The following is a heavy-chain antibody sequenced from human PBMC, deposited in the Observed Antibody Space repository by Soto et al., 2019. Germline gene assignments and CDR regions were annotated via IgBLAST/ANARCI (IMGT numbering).Heavy chain of an antibody. CDR3: ARDYRSTIFGVVIRNYFGVDV. V-gene: IGHV3-48*02. CDR1: GFTFSSYA. J-gene: IGHJ6*02. D-gene: IGHD3-3*01. CDR2: ISYSSSTI. Sequence: GGSLRLSCAASGFTFSSYAMSLVRQAPGKGLEWVSYISYSSSTIYYAHSVKGRFTISRDNAKNSLYLQMNSLGDEDTAVYYCARDYRSTIFGVVIRNYFGVDVWGQGTTVTSP.